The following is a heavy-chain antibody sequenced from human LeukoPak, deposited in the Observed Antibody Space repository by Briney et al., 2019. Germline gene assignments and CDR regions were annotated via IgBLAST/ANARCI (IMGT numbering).Heavy chain of an antibody. V-gene: IGHV4-59*01. CDR1: GGSISSYY. D-gene: IGHD2-15*01. CDR3: ARTPRGYCSGGSCYHPYYYYYYMDV. CDR2: IYYSGST. J-gene: IGHJ6*03. Sequence: SETLSLTCTVSGGSISSYYWSWIRQPPGKGLEWIGYIYYSGSTNYNPSLKSRVTISVDTSKNQFPLKQSPVTAADTAVYYCARTPRGYCSGGSCYHPYYYYYYMDVWGKGTTVTVSS.